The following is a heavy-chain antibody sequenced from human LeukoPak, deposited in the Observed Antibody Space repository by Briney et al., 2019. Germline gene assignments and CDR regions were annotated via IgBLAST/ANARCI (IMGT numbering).Heavy chain of an antibody. CDR1: GYSFTSYW. CDR3: ARHTRAMNYYYYCYMDV. D-gene: IGHD2-2*01. Sequence: GESLKISCKGSGYSFTSYWIGWVRQMPGKGLEWMGIIYPGDSDTRYSPSFQGQVTISADKSISTAYLQWSSLKASDTAMYYCARHTRAMNYYYYCYMDVWGKGTTVTVSS. V-gene: IGHV5-51*01. J-gene: IGHJ6*03. CDR2: IYPGDSDT.